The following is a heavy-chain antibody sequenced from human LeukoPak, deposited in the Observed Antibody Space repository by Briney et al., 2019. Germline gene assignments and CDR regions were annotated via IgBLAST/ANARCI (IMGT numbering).Heavy chain of an antibody. CDR1: GGSISSYY. Sequence: SETLSLTRTVSGGSISSYYWSWIRQPAGKGLESIGHISTSGSTNYNPSLKSRVTMSVDTSKNQLSLKLSSVTAADPAVYYCARVRISGYSYGHRWFDPWGQGNLVTVSS. D-gene: IGHD5-18*01. J-gene: IGHJ5*02. CDR3: ARVRISGYSYGHRWFDP. CDR2: ISTSGST. V-gene: IGHV4-4*07.